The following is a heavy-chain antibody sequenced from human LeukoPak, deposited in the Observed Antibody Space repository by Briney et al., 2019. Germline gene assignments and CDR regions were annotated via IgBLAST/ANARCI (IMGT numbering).Heavy chain of an antibody. V-gene: IGHV1-24*01. CDR3: ATGPPTQWLEMS. D-gene: IGHD6-19*01. CDR2: FDPEDGET. J-gene: IGHJ5*02. CDR1: GYTLTELS. Sequence: ASVKVSCKVSGYTLTELSMHWVRQAPGKGLEWMGGFDPEDGETIYAQKFQGRVTMTEDTSTDTAYMELSSLRSEDTAVYYCATGPPTQWLEMSWGQGTLVTVSS.